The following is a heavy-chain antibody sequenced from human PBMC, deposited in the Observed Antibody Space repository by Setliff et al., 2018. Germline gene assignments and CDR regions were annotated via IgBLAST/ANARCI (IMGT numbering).Heavy chain of an antibody. D-gene: IGHD6-6*01. V-gene: IGHV4-39*01. J-gene: IGHJ6*03. Sequence: SETLSLTCTVSGGSLRGNAIFWGWIRQPPGKGLEWIGSIYYTGDPYYNPSLKSRVTISVDTSKNQFSLTLRSLTAADTAVYYCTRMAVRVASRPSSPLDYYYYMDLWGKGATVTVSS. CDR1: GGSLRGNAIF. CDR3: TRMAVRVASRPSSPLDYYYYMDL. CDR2: IYYTGDP.